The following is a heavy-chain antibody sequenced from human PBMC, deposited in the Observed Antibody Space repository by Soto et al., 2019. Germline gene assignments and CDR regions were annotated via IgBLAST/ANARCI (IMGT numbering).Heavy chain of an antibody. V-gene: IGHV3-23*01. CDR2: ISGRGGRS. Sequence: EAQLLESGGALEHPGGSLRLSCAASGFAFSTYAMTWVRQAPGKGLEWVSGISGRGGRSDYAASVEGRFTTSRDNSTNTLYLQMNGLRAEDTALYYCAKVTKRAAAGRYEYYKYGMDVWGQGTTVTVSS. J-gene: IGHJ6*02. D-gene: IGHD6-13*01. CDR1: GFAFSTYA. CDR3: AKVTKRAAAGRYEYYKYGMDV.